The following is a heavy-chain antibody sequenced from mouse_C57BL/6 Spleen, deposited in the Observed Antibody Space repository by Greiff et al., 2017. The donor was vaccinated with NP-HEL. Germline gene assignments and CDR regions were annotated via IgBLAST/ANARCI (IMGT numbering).Heavy chain of an antibody. D-gene: IGHD1-1*01. CDR3: ARDYGSSAWFAY. V-gene: IGHV1-76*01. J-gene: IGHJ3*01. CDR1: GYTFTDYY. CDR2: IYPGSGNT. Sequence: QVHVKQSGAELVRPGASVKLSCKASGYTFTDYYINWVKQRPGQGLEWIARIYPGSGNTYYNEKFKGKATLTAEKSSSTAYMQLSSLTSEDSAVYFCARDYGSSAWFAYWGQGTLVTVSA.